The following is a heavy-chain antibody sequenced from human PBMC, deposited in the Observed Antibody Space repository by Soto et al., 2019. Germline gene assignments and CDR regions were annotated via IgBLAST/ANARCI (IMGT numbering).Heavy chain of an antibody. Sequence: GGSLRLPCAASGFTFSSYSMNWVRQAPGKGLEWVSSISSSSSYIYYADSVKGRFTISRDNAKNSLYLQMNSLRAEDTAVYYCARDGVAAAGTDYWGQGTLVTVSS. CDR2: ISSSSSYI. V-gene: IGHV3-21*01. D-gene: IGHD6-13*01. J-gene: IGHJ4*02. CDR1: GFTFSSYS. CDR3: ARDGVAAAGTDY.